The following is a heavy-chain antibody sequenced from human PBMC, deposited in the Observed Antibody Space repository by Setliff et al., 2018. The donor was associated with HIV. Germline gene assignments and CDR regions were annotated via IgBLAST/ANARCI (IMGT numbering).Heavy chain of an antibody. J-gene: IGHJ3*02. CDR2: VYSNGRA. CDR3: TRRQTGGGVRGAFDI. CDR1: GDYIDEYY. D-gene: IGHD1-26*01. Sequence: LSLTCIVSGDYIDEYYWSWIRQPPGKGLEWIGYVYSNGRANYSPSLKSRVSISVDTSKNHFSLRLSSVTAADTAVYYCTRRQTGGGVRGAFDIWGQGTMVTVSS. V-gene: IGHV4-59*08.